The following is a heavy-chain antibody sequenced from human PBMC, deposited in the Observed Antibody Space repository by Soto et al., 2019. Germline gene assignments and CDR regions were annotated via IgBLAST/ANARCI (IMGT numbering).Heavy chain of an antibody. Sequence: SETLSLTCTVSGGSISSSSYYWGWIRQPPGKGLEWIGSIYYSGSTYYNPSLKSRVTISVDTSKNQFSLKLSSVTAADTAVYYCASEPDMVRGVIGVCMDVWGQGTTVTVSS. V-gene: IGHV4-39*01. D-gene: IGHD3-10*01. CDR3: ASEPDMVRGVIGVCMDV. CDR2: IYYSGST. J-gene: IGHJ6*02. CDR1: GGSISSSSYY.